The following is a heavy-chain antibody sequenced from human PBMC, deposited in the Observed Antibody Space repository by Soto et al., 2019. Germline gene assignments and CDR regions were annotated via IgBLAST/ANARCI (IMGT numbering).Heavy chain of an antibody. D-gene: IGHD3-22*01. Sequence: QVQLVESGGGVLQPGRSLRLSCAASGFTFNNCAFHWVRQSPGKGLEWVAFIWKDGSTRYYVDSVKGRFTISRDNSKNTVYLEMNSLRAEDTAMYYCARDPSYDSSAYSCDYWGQGTLVTLSS. CDR3: ARDPSYDSSAYSCDY. V-gene: IGHV3-33*01. J-gene: IGHJ4*02. CDR2: IWKDGSTR. CDR1: GFTFNNCA.